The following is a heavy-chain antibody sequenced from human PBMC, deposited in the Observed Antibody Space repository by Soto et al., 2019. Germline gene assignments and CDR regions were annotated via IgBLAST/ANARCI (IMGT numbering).Heavy chain of an antibody. V-gene: IGHV1-69*12. CDR2: IIPIFGTA. CDR3: ARGATIHTVTTRRGGDAAFDI. J-gene: IGHJ3*02. D-gene: IGHD4-17*01. CDR1: GGTFSSYA. Sequence: QVQLVQSGAEVKKPGSSVKVSCKASGGTFSSYAISWVRQAPGQGLEWMGGIIPIFGTANYAQKFQGRVTITADESTSTAYMELSSLRSEDTAVYYCARGATIHTVTTRRGGDAAFDIWGQGTMVTVSS.